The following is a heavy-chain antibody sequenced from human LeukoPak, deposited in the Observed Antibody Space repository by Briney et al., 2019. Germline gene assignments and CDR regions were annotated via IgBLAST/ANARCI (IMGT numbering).Heavy chain of an antibody. CDR2: MNPNSGNT. V-gene: IGHV1-8*02. CDR3: ARGRKVRGVNVYYYYYMDV. D-gene: IGHD3-10*01. J-gene: IGHJ6*03. CDR1: GYTFTSYG. Sequence: ASVKVSCKASGYTFTSYGISWVRQATGQGLEWMGWMNPNSGNTGYAQKFQGRVTMTRNTSISTAYMELSSLRSEDTAVYYCARGRKVRGVNVYYYYYMDVWGKGTTVTISS.